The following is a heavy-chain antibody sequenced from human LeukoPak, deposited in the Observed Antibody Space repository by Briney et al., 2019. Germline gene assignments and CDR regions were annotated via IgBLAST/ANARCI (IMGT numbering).Heavy chain of an antibody. CDR2: IYYSGST. J-gene: IGHJ4*02. V-gene: IGHV4-30-4*01. Sequence: PSQTLSLTCTVSGGSISSGDYCWSWIRQPQGKGLEWIGYIYYSGSTYYNPSLKSRVTISVDTYKNQFSLKLSSVTAADTAVYYCARVVATITRLFDYWGQGTLVTVSS. CDR3: ARVVATITRLFDY. CDR1: GGSISSGDYC. D-gene: IGHD5-12*01.